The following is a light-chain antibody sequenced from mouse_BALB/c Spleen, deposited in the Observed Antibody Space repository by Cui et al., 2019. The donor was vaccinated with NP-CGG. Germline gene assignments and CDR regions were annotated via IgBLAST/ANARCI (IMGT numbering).Light chain of an antibody. J-gene: IGLJ1*01. CDR1: TGSVTTTNY. CDR2: GTN. Sequence: QAFVTQESALTTSPGETVTLTCRSSTGSVTTTNYANWVREKPDHLFTGLIGGTNNRPPGVPARFSGSLIGDKAALTITGAQTEDEAIYFCALWYSNHWVFGGGTKLTVL. V-gene: IGLV1*01. CDR3: ALWYSNHWV.